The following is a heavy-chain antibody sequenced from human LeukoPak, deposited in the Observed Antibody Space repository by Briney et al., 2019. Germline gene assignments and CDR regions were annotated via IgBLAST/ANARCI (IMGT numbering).Heavy chain of an antibody. D-gene: IGHD4-17*01. Sequence: SETLSLTCTVSGCSISSSSYYWGWLRQPPGKGLEWIGSIYYSGRTYYNPSLKSRVTISVDTPKNQFSLKLSPVTAADTAVYYCARLPDYGDFYYYYYYMDVWGKGTTVTVSS. CDR3: ARLPDYGDFYYYYYYMDV. J-gene: IGHJ6*03. CDR2: IYYSGRT. V-gene: IGHV4-39*01. CDR1: GCSISSSSYY.